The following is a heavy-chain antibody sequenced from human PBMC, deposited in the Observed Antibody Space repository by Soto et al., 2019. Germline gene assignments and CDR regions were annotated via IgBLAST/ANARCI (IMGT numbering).Heavy chain of an antibody. CDR3: ARVSYDILTGYPKWLDY. J-gene: IGHJ4*02. Sequence: PSETRSLTCTVSGVSISSGGYYWSWIRQHPGKGLEWIGYIYYSGSTYYNPSLKSRVTISVDTSKNQFSLKLRSVTAAATAVYYCARVSYDILTGYPKWLDYWGQGTLVTVSS. D-gene: IGHD3-9*01. CDR2: IYYSGST. V-gene: IGHV4-31*03. CDR1: GVSISSGGYY.